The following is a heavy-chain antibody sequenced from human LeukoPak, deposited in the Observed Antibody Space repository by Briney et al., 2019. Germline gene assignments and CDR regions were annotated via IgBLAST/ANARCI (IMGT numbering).Heavy chain of an antibody. CDR1: GFTFSNSW. V-gene: IGHV3-74*01. Sequence: PGGSLRLSCAASGFTFSNSWMHWVRQAPGKGLVWVSRINSDGTSTSYADSVKGRFTISRDNAKNTLYLQMNSLRIEDTAVYYCASWTGYRHYWGQGTLVTVSS. CDR2: INSDGTST. J-gene: IGHJ4*02. CDR3: ASWTGYRHY. D-gene: IGHD6-13*01.